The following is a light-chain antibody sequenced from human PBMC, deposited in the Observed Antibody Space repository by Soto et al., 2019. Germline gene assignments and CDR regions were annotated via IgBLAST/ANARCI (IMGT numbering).Light chain of an antibody. CDR2: EVT. CDR1: SSDVGYYDY. J-gene: IGLJ1*01. V-gene: IGLV2-8*01. Sequence: QSVLTQPPSASGFPGQSVTISCTGTSSDVGYYDYVSWYQQHPGKAPKLVIYEVTKRPSGVPDRVSASKSGNTASLTVSGLWAEDEADYYCSSYAGSNNFVFGSGTKATVL. CDR3: SSYAGSNNFV.